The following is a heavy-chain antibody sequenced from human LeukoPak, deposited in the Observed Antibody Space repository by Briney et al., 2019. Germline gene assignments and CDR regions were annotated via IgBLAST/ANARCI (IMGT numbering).Heavy chain of an antibody. D-gene: IGHD4-17*01. CDR3: ARTDGDYFAFDI. V-gene: IGHV1-2*02. J-gene: IGHJ3*02. Sequence: ASVKVSCKASGYTFTSYGISWVRQAPGQGLEWMGWINPNSGGTNYAQKFQGRVTMTRDTSISTAYMELSRLRSDDTAVYYCARTDGDYFAFDIWGQGTMVTVSS. CDR2: INPNSGGT. CDR1: GYTFTSYG.